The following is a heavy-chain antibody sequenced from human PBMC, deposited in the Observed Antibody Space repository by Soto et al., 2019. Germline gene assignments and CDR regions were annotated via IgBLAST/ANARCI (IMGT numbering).Heavy chain of an antibody. CDR3: APLSVSLSGPYGIHV. CDR1: GYSVSSSDYY. J-gene: IGHJ6*02. CDR2: MLYSGLT. Sequence: SETLSLTCSVSGYSVSSSDYYWARIRQPPGKGLEWIGSMLYSGLTYYNPSLKSRVTLSVDTSKNQFSVRLNSVTASDTAVYYCAPLSVSLSGPYGIHVWGQGTTVTVSS. V-gene: IGHV4-39*01. D-gene: IGHD2-15*01.